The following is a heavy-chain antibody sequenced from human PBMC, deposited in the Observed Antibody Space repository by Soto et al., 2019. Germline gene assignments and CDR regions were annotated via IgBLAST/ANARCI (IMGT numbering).Heavy chain of an antibody. D-gene: IGHD6-13*01. Sequence: GGSLRLSCAASGFTFSSYAMHWVRQAPGKGLEWVAVISYDGSNKYYADSVKGRFTISRDNSKNTLYLQMNSLRAEDTAVYYCARVRVFALDAGMDVWGQGTTVTVSS. J-gene: IGHJ6*02. CDR3: ARVRVFALDAGMDV. CDR1: GFTFSSYA. V-gene: IGHV3-30-3*01. CDR2: ISYDGSNK.